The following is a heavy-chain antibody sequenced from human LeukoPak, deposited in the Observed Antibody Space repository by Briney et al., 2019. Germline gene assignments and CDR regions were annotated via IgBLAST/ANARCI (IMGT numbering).Heavy chain of an antibody. Sequence: GGSLRLSCAASGFTFSSYSMIWVRQAPGKGLEWVSSIRIGSSYLFHADSVRGRFTISRDNAKNSLYLQMNSLRAEDTAVYYCARVFNCCDSRYYYMDVWGKGTTVTVSS. J-gene: IGHJ6*03. CDR3: ARVFNCCDSRYYYMDV. CDR2: IRIGSSYL. V-gene: IGHV3-21*01. CDR1: GFTFSSYS. D-gene: IGHD3-22*01.